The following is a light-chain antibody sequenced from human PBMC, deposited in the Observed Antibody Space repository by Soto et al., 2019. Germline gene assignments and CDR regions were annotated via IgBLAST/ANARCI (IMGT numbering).Light chain of an antibody. Sequence: DIVLTQSPGALSLSPGERATLSCRVSQSVSSTYLGWYQQKPGQAPRLLIYGTSNRASGIPDRFSGSGSGTDFTLTISRLEPEDFAVYYCQQYGSSPPDTFGQGTKLEIK. CDR2: GTS. CDR3: QQYGSSPPDT. J-gene: IGKJ2*01. V-gene: IGKV3-20*01. CDR1: QSVSSTY.